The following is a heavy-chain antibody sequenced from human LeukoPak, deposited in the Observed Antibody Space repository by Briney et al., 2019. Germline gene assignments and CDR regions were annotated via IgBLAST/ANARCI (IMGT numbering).Heavy chain of an antibody. V-gene: IGHV4-39*07. D-gene: IGHD2-15*01. CDR1: GDSISSSSYY. J-gene: IGHJ4*02. Sequence: SETLSLTCTVSGDSISSSSYYWAWIRQPPGKGREWIGSIYYSGSTYYNPSLKSRVTISVDTSKNQFSLKLSSVTAADTAVYYCARGDPNIVVVVAANPFDYWGQGTLVTVSS. CDR3: ARGDPNIVVVVAANPFDY. CDR2: IYYSGST.